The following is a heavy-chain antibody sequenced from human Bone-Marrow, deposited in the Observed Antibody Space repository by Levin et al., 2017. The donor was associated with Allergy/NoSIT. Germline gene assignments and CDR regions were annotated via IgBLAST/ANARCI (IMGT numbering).Heavy chain of an antibody. Sequence: MSSETLSLTCTVSGGSISSYYWSWIRQPPGKGLEWIGYIYYSGSTNYNPSLKSRVTISVDTSKNQFSLKLSSVTAADTAVYYCARENYAKYYFDYWGQGTLVTVSS. CDR1: GGSISSYY. V-gene: IGHV4-59*01. CDR3: ARENYAKYYFDY. D-gene: IGHD2-2*01. CDR2: IYYSGST. J-gene: IGHJ4*02.